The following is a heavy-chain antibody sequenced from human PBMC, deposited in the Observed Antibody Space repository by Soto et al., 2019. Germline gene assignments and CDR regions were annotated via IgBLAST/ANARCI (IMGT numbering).Heavy chain of an antibody. J-gene: IGHJ3*02. Sequence: ASVKGSCKASGYTFTGYYLHWVRQAPGQGLEWMGWINPNSGGTNYAQKFQGWVTMTRDTSISTAYMELSRLRSDDTAVYYCAREGTSAYVAYKAFDIWGQGTMVTVSS. CDR3: AREGTSAYVAYKAFDI. CDR2: INPNSGGT. CDR1: GYTFTGYY. D-gene: IGHD5-12*01. V-gene: IGHV1-2*04.